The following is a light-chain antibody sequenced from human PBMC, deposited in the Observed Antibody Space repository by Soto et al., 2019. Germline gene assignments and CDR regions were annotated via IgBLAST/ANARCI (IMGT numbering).Light chain of an antibody. CDR3: QQYGSSPQT. CDR2: GAS. J-gene: IGKJ1*01. Sequence: EIVFTQSPGTLSLSPGERATLSCRPSQSVSSSYLAWYQQKPGQAPRLLIYGASSRATGIPDRFSGSGSGTDFTLTISRLEPEDFAVYYCQQYGSSPQTFGQGTKVDIK. V-gene: IGKV3-20*01. CDR1: QSVSSSY.